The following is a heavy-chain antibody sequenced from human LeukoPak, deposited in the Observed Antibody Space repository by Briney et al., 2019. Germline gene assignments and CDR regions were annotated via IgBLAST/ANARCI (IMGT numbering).Heavy chain of an antibody. V-gene: IGHV4-34*01. CDR3: ARPIWSGGPYGY. CDR2: INHSVNT. D-gene: IGHD3-3*01. J-gene: IGHJ4*02. Sequence: SETLSLTCAVYGGSFSGYYWSWIRQPPAKGLEWMGEINHSVNTNYNPSLKGLVTISVDTSKNQFSLKLSSVTAADTAVYYCARPIWSGGPYGYWGQGTLVTVSS. CDR1: GGSFSGYY.